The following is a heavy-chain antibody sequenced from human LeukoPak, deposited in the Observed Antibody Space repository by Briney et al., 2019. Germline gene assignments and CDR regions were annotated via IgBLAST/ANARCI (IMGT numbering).Heavy chain of an antibody. CDR2: IYPGDSDT. D-gene: IGHD6-13*01. V-gene: IGHV5-51*01. Sequence: GESLKISCKGSGYRFTSYWIAWVRQMPGKGLESMGIIYPGDSDTRYSPSFQGQVTISADKYISTAYLQWSSLNGSDTAIYYCARGFGYSGSWYFDYWGQGTLVTVSS. J-gene: IGHJ4*02. CDR1: GYRFTSYW. CDR3: ARGFGYSGSWYFDY.